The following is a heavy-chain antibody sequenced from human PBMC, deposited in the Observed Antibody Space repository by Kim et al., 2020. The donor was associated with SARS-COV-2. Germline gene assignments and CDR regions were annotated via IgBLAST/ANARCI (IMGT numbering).Heavy chain of an antibody. CDR2: ISYDGSNK. V-gene: IGHV3-30*18. D-gene: IGHD1-26*01. CDR3: AKSRRGRYTDAFAI. CDR1: GFTFSSYG. J-gene: IGHJ3*02. Sequence: GGSLRLSCAASGFTFSSYGMHWVRQAPGKGLEWVAVISYDGSNKYYADSVKGRFTISRDNSKNTLYLQMNSLRAEDTAVYYCAKSRRGRYTDAFAIWGQG.